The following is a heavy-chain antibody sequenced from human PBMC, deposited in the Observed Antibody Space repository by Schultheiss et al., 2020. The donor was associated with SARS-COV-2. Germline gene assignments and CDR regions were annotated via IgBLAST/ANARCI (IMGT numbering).Heavy chain of an antibody. CDR3: AREPLMMVYAIKGWFDP. V-gene: IGHV4-59*02. J-gene: IGHJ5*02. D-gene: IGHD2-8*01. Sequence: ESLKISCAASGFTVSSNYMSWVRQAPGKGLEWVGYIYYSGSTNYNPSLKSRVTISVDKSKNQFSLKLSSVTAADTAVYYCAREPLMMVYAIKGWFDPWGQGTLVTVSS. CDR2: IYYSGST. CDR1: GFTVSSNY.